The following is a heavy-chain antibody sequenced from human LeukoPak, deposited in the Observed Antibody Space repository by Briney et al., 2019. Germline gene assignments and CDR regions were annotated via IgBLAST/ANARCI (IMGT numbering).Heavy chain of an antibody. J-gene: IGHJ4*02. CDR2: INPSGGST. Sequence: GASVKVSCKASGYTFIGYYIHWVRQAPGQGLEWMGIINPSGGSTSYAQKFQGRVTMTRDTSTSTVYMELSSLRSEDTAVYYCARDRSGENSETNFDYWGQGTLVTVSS. CDR3: ARDRSGENSETNFDY. CDR1: GYTFIGYY. V-gene: IGHV1-46*01. D-gene: IGHD6-19*01.